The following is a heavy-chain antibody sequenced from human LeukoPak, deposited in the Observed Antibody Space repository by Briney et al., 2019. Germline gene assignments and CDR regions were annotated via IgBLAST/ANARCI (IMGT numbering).Heavy chain of an antibody. CDR2: INHSGST. CDR1: GGSFSGYY. V-gene: IGHV4-34*01. D-gene: IGHD6-6*01. CDR3: ARGRLEYSSSSIPKPNYYYYMDV. Sequence: SETLSLTCAVYGGSFSGYYSSWIRQPPGKGLEWIGEINHSGSTNYNPSLKSRVTIAVDTSQNQFSLKLSSVTAADTAVYYCARGRLEYSSSSIPKPNYYYYMDVWGKGTTVTVSS. J-gene: IGHJ6*03.